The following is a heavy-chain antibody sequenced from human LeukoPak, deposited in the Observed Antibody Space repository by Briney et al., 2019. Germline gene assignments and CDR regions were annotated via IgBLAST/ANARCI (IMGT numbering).Heavy chain of an antibody. J-gene: IGHJ3*02. D-gene: IGHD2-2*01. V-gene: IGHV3-30*18. CDR2: ISYDGSNK. CDR3: AKDLKYQLLWAFDI. CDR1: GFTFSSYG. Sequence: PGGSLRLSCAASGFTFSSYGMHWVRQAPGKGLEWVAVISYDGSNKYYADSVRGRFTISRDNSKNTLYLQMNSLRAEDTAVYYCAKDLKYQLLWAFDIWGQGTMVTVSS.